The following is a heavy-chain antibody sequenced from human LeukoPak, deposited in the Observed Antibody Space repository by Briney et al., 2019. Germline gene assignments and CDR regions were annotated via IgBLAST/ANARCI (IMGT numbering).Heavy chain of an antibody. V-gene: IGHV3-9*01. CDR1: GFTFDDYA. CDR2: ISWNSGSI. J-gene: IGHJ4*02. Sequence: GGSLRLSCAASGFTFDDYAMNWVRQAPGKGLEWVSGISWNSGSIDYADSVKGRFTISRDNAKNSLYLQMNSLRAEDTALYYCARLQDYYDSSRSYFDYWGQGTLVTVSS. CDR3: ARLQDYYDSSRSYFDY. D-gene: IGHD3-22*01.